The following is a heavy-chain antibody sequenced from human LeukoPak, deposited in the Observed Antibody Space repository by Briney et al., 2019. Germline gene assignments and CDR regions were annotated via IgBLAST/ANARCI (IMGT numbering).Heavy chain of an antibody. CDR1: GFTVSSNY. CDR3: ARDRVRYCSGGSCYSFDY. Sequence: PGGSLRLSCAASGFTVSSNYMSWVRQAPGKGLEWVPVIYSGGSTYYADSVKGRFTISRDNSKNTLYLQMNSLRAEDTAVYYCARDRVRYCSGGSCYSFDYWGQGTLVTVSS. CDR2: IYSGGST. J-gene: IGHJ4*02. V-gene: IGHV3-66*01. D-gene: IGHD2-15*01.